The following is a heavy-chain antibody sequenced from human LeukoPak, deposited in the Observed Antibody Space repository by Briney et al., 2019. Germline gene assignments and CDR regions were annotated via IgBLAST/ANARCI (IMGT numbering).Heavy chain of an antibody. CDR3: TLRFGEIDY. Sequence: GGSLRLSCTASGFTFSSYSMNWVRQAPGKGLEWVSYISSSSSTIYYADSVKGRFTISRDNSKNTLYLQMNSLRAEDTAVYYCTLRFGEIDYWGQGTLVTVSS. CDR1: GFTFSSYS. CDR2: ISSSSSTI. J-gene: IGHJ4*02. D-gene: IGHD3-16*01. V-gene: IGHV3-48*01.